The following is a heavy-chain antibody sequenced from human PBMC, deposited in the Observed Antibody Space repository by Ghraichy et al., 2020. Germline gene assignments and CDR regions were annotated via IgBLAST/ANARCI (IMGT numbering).Heavy chain of an antibody. J-gene: IGHJ3*02. Sequence: SETLSLTCTVSGGSISSGGYYWSWIRQHPGKGLEWIGYIYYSGSTYYNPSLKSRVTISVDTSKNQFSLKLSSVTAADTAVYYCARDSHGGSYFVAFDIWGQGTMVTVSS. V-gene: IGHV4-31*03. CDR3: ARDSHGGSYFVAFDI. D-gene: IGHD1-26*01. CDR2: IYYSGST. CDR1: GGSISSGGYY.